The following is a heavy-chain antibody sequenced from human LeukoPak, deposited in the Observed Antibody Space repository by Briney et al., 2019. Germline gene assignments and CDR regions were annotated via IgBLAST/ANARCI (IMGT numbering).Heavy chain of an antibody. J-gene: IGHJ4*02. Sequence: GGSLRLSGAASGFIFSSFDMHWVRQATGKDLEWVSAIGGAGDTYYPDPVRGRFTISRENDKNSLYLQLNSLRAEDTAVYFCARGRWASLAVRYGPAAYDSWGQGTLVTISS. CDR2: IGGAGDT. V-gene: IGHV3-13*01. CDR1: GFIFSSFD. CDR3: ARGRWASLAVRYGPAAYDS. D-gene: IGHD6-6*01.